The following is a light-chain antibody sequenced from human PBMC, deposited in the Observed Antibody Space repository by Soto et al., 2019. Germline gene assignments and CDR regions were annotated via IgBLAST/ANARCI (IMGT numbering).Light chain of an antibody. CDR1: SSDVGGYNF. V-gene: IGLV2-8*01. J-gene: IGLJ1*01. CDR2: EVT. Sequence: QSALTQPASVSGSPGQSITISCTGTSSDVGGYNFVSWYQQHPGKAPKLIIYEVTKRPSGVPDRFSGSKSGNTASLTVSGLLAEDEADYYCASYAGGNQVFGTGTKVTVL. CDR3: ASYAGGNQV.